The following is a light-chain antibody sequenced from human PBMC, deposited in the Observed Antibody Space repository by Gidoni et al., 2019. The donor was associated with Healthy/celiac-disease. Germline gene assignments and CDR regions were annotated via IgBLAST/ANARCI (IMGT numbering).Light chain of an antibody. J-gene: IGKJ1*01. CDR1: QSVSSSF. CDR3: QQYGSSPPWT. Sequence: EIVLTQSPGTLSLSPGERATLSCRASQSVSSSFLAWYQQKPGQAPRLLMYGASSRATGIPDRFSGSGSGTDFTLTISRLEPEDLAVYYCQQYGSSPPWTFXQXTKVEI. CDR2: GAS. V-gene: IGKV3-20*01.